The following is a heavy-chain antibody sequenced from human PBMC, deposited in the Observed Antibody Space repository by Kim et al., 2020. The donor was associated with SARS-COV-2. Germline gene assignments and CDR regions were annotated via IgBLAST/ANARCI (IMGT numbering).Heavy chain of an antibody. V-gene: IGHV3-30*01. D-gene: IGHD1-26*01. Sequence: AESVKGRFTISRDNSKNTLYLQMNSRRAEDTAVYYCARAGSGSYYYGMDVWGQGTTVTVSS. J-gene: IGHJ6*02. CDR3: ARAGSGSYYYGMDV.